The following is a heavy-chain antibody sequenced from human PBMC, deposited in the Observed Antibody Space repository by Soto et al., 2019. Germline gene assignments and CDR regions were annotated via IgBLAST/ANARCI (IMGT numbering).Heavy chain of an antibody. V-gene: IGHV4-4*07. CDR2: IYATGTT. Sequence: PSETLSLTCRVSGASISGFYWSWIRTTAGKGREWIGRIYATGTTDYNPSLKSRVMMSVDTSKKQFSLKLRSVTAADTAVYYCVRDGTKTLRDWFDPWGQGISVTVSS. CDR1: GASISGFY. D-gene: IGHD1-1*01. J-gene: IGHJ5*02. CDR3: VRDGTKTLRDWFDP.